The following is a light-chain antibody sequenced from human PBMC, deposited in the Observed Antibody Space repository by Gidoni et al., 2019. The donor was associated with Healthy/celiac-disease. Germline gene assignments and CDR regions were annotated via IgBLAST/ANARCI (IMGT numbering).Light chain of an antibody. V-gene: IGKV1-39*01. J-gene: IGKJ2*01. CDR2: AAA. Sequence: DIQMTQSPSSLSASVGDRVTITCLASQSISSYLNWYQQKPGQAPQLLIYAAASLQSGVPSRFSGSGSGTDFTLTISSLQPEDFATYYCQQSYSTPVTFGQXTKLEIK. CDR3: QQSYSTPVT. CDR1: QSISSY.